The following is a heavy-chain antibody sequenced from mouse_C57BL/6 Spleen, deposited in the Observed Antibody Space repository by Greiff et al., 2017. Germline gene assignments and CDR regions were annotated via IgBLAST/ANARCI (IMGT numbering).Heavy chain of an antibody. V-gene: IGHV5-4*01. D-gene: IGHD2-4*01. CDR2: ISDGGSYT. CDR1: GFTFSSYA. CDR3: ARERDYDGPEFAY. J-gene: IGHJ3*01. Sequence: DVQLVESGGGLVKPGGSLKLSCAASGFTFSSYAMSWVRQTPEKRLEWVATISDGGSYTYYPDNVKGRFTISRDNAKNNLYLQMSHLKSEDTAMYYCARERDYDGPEFAYWGQGTLVTVSA.